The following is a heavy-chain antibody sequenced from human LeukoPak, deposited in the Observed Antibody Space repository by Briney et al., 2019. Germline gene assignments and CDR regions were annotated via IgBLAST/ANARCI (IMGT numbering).Heavy chain of an antibody. CDR2: IKEDGSAK. CDR1: GFTFSGSW. V-gene: IGHV3-7*01. CDR3: VRDGRPLDY. J-gene: IGHJ4*02. Sequence: GGSLRLSCAASGFTFSGSWMSWVRQAPGKGLGWVANIKEDGSAKYYVDSVRGRFSISRDNAKNSRYLQMNSLRAEDTAVYYCVRDGRPLDYWGQGTLVTVSS. D-gene: IGHD1-1*01.